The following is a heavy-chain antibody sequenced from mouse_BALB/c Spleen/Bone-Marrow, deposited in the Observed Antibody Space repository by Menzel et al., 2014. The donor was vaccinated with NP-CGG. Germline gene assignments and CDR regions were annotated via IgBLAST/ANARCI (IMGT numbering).Heavy chain of an antibody. Sequence: VQLQQSGAELMKPGASVKISCKTTGYTFSGYWIEWVKQRPGHGLEWIGEISPGSTSTNYNEKFKDKATFTADTSSNTAYIQLSSLTSEDSAVYYCARDGYSSLAMDYWGQGTSVTVSS. CDR3: ARDGYSSLAMDY. J-gene: IGHJ4*01. CDR2: ISPGSTST. CDR1: GYTFSGYW. D-gene: IGHD2-3*01. V-gene: IGHV1-9*01.